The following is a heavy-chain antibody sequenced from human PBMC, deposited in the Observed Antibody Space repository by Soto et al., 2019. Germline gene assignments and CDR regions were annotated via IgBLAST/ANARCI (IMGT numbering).Heavy chain of an antibody. Sequence: QVQLQQWGAGLLQPSETLSLTCAVYGGSFSGYYWSWIRQPPGKGLEWMGEINHSGSAHYNPSLRNPVTIAVGTSKNQFSLELSSVTAADSAGFYCARVVYNAIFGVISLDYWGQGSLVTVSS. D-gene: IGHD3-3*01. CDR2: INHSGSA. V-gene: IGHV4-34*01. CDR1: GGSFSGYY. CDR3: ARVVYNAIFGVISLDY. J-gene: IGHJ4*02.